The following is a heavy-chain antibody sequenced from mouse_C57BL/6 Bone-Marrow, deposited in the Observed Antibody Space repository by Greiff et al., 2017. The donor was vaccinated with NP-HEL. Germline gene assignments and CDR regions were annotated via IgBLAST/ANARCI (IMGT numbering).Heavy chain of an antibody. J-gene: IGHJ2*01. V-gene: IGHV1-62-2*01. CDR3: ARHERAYYSNYHYCDY. Sequence: VQLQESGAELVKPGASVKLSCKASGYTFTEYTIHWVKQRSGQGLEWIGWFYLGSGSIKYNEKFKDKATLTADKSSSTVYMELSRLTSEDSAVYFCARHERAYYSNYHYCDYWGQGTTLTVSS. CDR1: GYTFTEYT. D-gene: IGHD2-5*01. CDR2: FYLGSGSI.